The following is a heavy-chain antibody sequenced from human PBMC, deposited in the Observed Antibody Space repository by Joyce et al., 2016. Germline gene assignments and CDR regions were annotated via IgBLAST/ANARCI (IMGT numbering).Heavy chain of an antibody. J-gene: IGHJ4*02. CDR1: GFPFSNWW. CDR3: EGDCNGTCRPGDY. Sequence: EENLVESGGGLVQPGGSLRLSCVASGFPFSNWWMSWVRQAPGKGPEWVANINEDGSERNYVDSVKGRFTISRDNARNSLCLQMNSLRVEDTAVYYCEGDCNGTCRPGDYWGQGTLVTVSS. V-gene: IGHV3-7*03. D-gene: IGHD2/OR15-2a*01. CDR2: INEDGSER.